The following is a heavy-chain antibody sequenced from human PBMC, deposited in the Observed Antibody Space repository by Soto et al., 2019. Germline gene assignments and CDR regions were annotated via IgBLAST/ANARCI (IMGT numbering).Heavy chain of an antibody. CDR3: TRETVAGITGLDY. CDR1: GFNVGAFA. CDR2: ISVSDAFI. Sequence: EVQLLESGGDLVQPGGSLRLSCAASGFNVGAFAVNWVRQAPGKGLEWVSGISVSDAFIYYADSVRGRFSISRDASENTLYLQMTSLRVDDTALYYCTRETVAGITGLDYWGPGTLVTVSS. J-gene: IGHJ4*02. D-gene: IGHD1-20*01. V-gene: IGHV3-23*01.